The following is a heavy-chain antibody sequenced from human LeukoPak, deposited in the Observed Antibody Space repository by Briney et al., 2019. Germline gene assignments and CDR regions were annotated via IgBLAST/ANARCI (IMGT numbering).Heavy chain of an antibody. D-gene: IGHD3-22*01. CDR2: ISGSGGST. CDR3: AKGRYYYDSSDAFDI. V-gene: IGHV3-23*01. Sequence: PSETLSLTCAVYGGSFSGYYWSWVRQAPGKGLEWVSAISGSGGSTYYADSVKGRFTISRDNSKNTLFLQMNSLRAEDTAVYYCAKGRYYYDSSDAFDIWGQGTMVTVSS. CDR1: GGSFSGYY. J-gene: IGHJ3*02.